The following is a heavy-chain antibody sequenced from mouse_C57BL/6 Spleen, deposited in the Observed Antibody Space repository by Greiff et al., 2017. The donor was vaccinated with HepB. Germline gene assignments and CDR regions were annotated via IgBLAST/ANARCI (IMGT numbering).Heavy chain of an antibody. D-gene: IGHD2-4*01. CDR2: INPSSGYT. Sequence: QVQLQQSGAELARPGASVKMSCKASGYTFTSYTMHWVKQRPGQGLEWIGYINPSSGYTKYNQKFKDKATLTADKSSSTAYMQLSSLTSEDSAVYYCARSPYDYDAWFAYWGQGTLVTVSA. J-gene: IGHJ3*01. CDR1: GYTFTSYT. V-gene: IGHV1-4*01. CDR3: ARSPYDYDAWFAY.